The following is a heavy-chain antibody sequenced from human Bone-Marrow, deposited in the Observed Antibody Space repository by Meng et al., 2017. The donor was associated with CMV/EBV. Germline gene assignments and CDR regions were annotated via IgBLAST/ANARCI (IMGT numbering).Heavy chain of an antibody. J-gene: IGHJ4*02. V-gene: IGHV3-30-3*01. Sequence: GESLKISCAASGFTFSSYAMHWVRQAPGKGLEWVAVISYDGSNKYYADSVKGRFTISRDNSKNTLYLQMNSLRAEDTAFYYCAKDTYYDILTGYIDYWGQGTLVTVSS. CDR2: ISYDGSNK. CDR3: AKDTYYDILTGYIDY. CDR1: GFTFSSYA. D-gene: IGHD3-9*01.